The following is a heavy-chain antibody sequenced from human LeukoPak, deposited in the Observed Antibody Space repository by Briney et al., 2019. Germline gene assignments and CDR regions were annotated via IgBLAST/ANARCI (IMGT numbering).Heavy chain of an antibody. D-gene: IGHD3-3*01. CDR1: GFTFDDYA. CDR3: AKGVYDFWSSPTDY. Sequence: PGRSLRLSCAASGFTFDDYAMHWVRQAPGKGLEWVSGISWNSGSIGYADSVKGRFTISRDNAKNSLYLQMNSLRAEDMALYYCAKGVYDFWSSPTDYWGQGTLVTVSS. J-gene: IGHJ4*02. V-gene: IGHV3-9*03. CDR2: ISWNSGSI.